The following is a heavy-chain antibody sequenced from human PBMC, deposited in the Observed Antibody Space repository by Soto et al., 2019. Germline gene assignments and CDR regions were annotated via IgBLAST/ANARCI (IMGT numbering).Heavy chain of an antibody. CDR1: GYTFTGYY. V-gene: IGHV1-2*04. D-gene: IGHD2-15*01. CDR3: ARDRQYCSGGSCYLYGMDV. CDR2: INPNSGGT. J-gene: IGHJ6*02. Sequence: GASVKVSCKASGYTFTGYYMHWVRQAPGQGLEWTGWINPNSGGTNYAQKFQGWVTMTRDTSISTAYMELSRLRSDDTAVYYCARDRQYCSGGSCYLYGMDVWGQGTTVTVSS.